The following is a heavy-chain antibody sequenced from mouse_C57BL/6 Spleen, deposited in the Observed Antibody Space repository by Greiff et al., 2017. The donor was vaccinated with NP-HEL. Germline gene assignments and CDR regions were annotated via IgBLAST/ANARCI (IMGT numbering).Heavy chain of an antibody. CDR1: GYTFTSYW. V-gene: IGHV1-53*01. CDR3: AKEGGYYGNYGYAMDY. CDR2: INPSNGGT. Sequence: VQLQQPGTELVKPGASVKLSCKASGYTFTSYWMHWVKQRPGQGLEWIGNINPSNGGTNYNEKFKSKATLTVDKSSSTAYMQLSSLTSEDSAVYYCAKEGGYYGNYGYAMDYWGQGTSVTVSS. J-gene: IGHJ4*01. D-gene: IGHD2-1*01.